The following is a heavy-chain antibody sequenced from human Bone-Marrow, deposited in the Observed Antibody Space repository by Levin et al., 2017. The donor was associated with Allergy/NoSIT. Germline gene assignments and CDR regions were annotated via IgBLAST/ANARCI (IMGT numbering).Heavy chain of an antibody. D-gene: IGHD6-13*01. CDR2: ITWDSGHI. CDR3: TKDSSSNWYARSAFDI. CDR1: GFPFDDFT. V-gene: IGHV3-9*01. J-gene: IGHJ3*02. Sequence: SLKISCPASGFPFDDFTVHWVRQAPGKGLEWVSGITWDSGHIAYADSVKGRFTVSRDNAKSSLYLQMNSLTPEDTALYYCTKDSSSNWYARSAFDIWGQGTMVTVSS.